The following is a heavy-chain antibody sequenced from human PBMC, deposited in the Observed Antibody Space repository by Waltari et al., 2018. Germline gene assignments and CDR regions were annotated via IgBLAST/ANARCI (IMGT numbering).Heavy chain of an antibody. CDR1: GYTFTSYA. V-gene: IGHV1-3*01. CDR2: INAGNGNT. J-gene: IGHJ4*02. CDR3: ASYREWLAFDY. D-gene: IGHD6-19*01. Sequence: QVQLVQSGAEVKKPGASVKVSCKASGYTFTSYAMHWVRQAPGQRLEWMGWINAGNGNTKFSQKVQGRSTITRDTSASTAYMELSSLRSEDTAVYYCASYREWLAFDYWGQGTLVTVSS.